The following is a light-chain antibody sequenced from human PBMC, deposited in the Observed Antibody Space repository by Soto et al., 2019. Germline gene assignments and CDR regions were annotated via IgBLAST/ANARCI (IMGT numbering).Light chain of an antibody. V-gene: IGKV3-11*01. Sequence: EIVMTQSPATLSVSPGERVTLSCRASQEVRGSRVAWYQQKPGEAPRLLIFSASIRATGIPARFSGSGSGTHFNLTIRSLEPEDFAVYYCQQRSNWPPFTITFGKGTRLEIK. J-gene: IGKJ5*01. CDR1: QEVRGSR. CDR2: SAS. CDR3: QQRSNWPPFTIT.